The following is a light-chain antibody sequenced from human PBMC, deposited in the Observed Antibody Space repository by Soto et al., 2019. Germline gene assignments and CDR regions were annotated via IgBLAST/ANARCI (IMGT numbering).Light chain of an antibody. V-gene: IGKV3-15*01. CDR2: GAS. J-gene: IGKJ1*01. CDR3: QQYLNWPWT. Sequence: EIVMTQSPATLSVSPGEGVTLSCTASHYINNYLAWYQQKPGQAPRLLISGASTRATGFPARFSGGGSGKEFTLPITSLQSEDFAVYYCQQYLNWPWTFGQGTKVEIK. CDR1: HYINNY.